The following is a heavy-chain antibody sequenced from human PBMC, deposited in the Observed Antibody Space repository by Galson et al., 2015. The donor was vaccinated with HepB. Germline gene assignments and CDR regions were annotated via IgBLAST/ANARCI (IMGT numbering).Heavy chain of an antibody. Sequence: SLRLSCAASGFTFSSYAMHWVRQAPGKGLEWVAVISYDGSNKYYADSVKGRFTISRDNSKNTLYLQMNSLRAEDTAVYYCARDSIVRLYYDSSGYPSGVPQHWCQGTLVTVSS. CDR1: GFTFSSYA. CDR2: ISYDGSNK. CDR3: ARDSIVRLYYDSSGYPSGVPQH. V-gene: IGHV3-30*04. J-gene: IGHJ1*01. D-gene: IGHD3-22*01.